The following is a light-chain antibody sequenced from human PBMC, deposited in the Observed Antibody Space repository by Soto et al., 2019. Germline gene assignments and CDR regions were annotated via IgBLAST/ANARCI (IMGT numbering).Light chain of an antibody. J-gene: IGLJ1*01. Sequence: QSVLTQPASVSGYPGQSITISCTGTSSDVGAYNFISWHQQHPGKAPKLMIYSVYDRPSGISYRFSGSKSGNTASLTISGLQGEDEADYYCSAYTVSRTYVFGTGTKVTVL. CDR3: SAYTVSRTYV. V-gene: IGLV2-14*03. CDR2: SVY. CDR1: SSDVGAYNF.